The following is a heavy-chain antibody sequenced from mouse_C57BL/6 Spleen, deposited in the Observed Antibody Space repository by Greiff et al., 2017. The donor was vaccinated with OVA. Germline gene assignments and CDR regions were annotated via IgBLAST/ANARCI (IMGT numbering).Heavy chain of an antibody. Sequence: EVKLMESGPGMVKPSQSLSLTCTVTGYSITSGYDWHWIRHFPGNKLDWMGYISYSGSPNYNPSLKSRISITHDTSKNHFFLKLHSVTTEDTATYYCARDTGYYGFAYWGQGTLVTVSA. J-gene: IGHJ3*01. CDR1: GYSITSGYD. D-gene: IGHD1-1*01. CDR3: ARDTGYYGFAY. CDR2: ISYSGSP. V-gene: IGHV3-1*01.